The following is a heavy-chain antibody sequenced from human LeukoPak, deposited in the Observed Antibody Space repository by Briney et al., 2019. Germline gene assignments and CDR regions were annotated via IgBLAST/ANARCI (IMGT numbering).Heavy chain of an antibody. V-gene: IGHV3-9*01. D-gene: IGHD1-1*01. Sequence: GRSLRLSCAASGFTFDDYAMHWVRQAPGKGLEWVSGISWNSGSIGYADSVKGRFTISRDNAKNSLYLQMNSLRAEDTALYYGAKGPLEGYWGQGTLVTVSS. CDR2: ISWNSGSI. J-gene: IGHJ4*02. CDR3: AKGPLEGY. CDR1: GFTFDDYA.